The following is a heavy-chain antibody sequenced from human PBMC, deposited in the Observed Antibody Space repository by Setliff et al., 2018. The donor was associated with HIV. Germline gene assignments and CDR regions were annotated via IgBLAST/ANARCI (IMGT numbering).Heavy chain of an antibody. D-gene: IGHD5-12*01. CDR3: ARIPWVATLWGGAFDL. CDR1: GASIRSYY. CDR2: LYYSGST. V-gene: IGHV4-59*01. J-gene: IGHJ3*01. Sequence: SETLSLTCIVSGASIRSYYWAWIRQSPGRGLQYLGHLYYSGSTNYNPSLKSRITMSMDTSKNQFSLQLSSVTAADAAVYYCARIPWVATLWGGAFDLWGHGTMVTVSS.